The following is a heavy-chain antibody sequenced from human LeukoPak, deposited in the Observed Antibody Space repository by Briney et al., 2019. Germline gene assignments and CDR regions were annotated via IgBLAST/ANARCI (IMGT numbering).Heavy chain of an antibody. V-gene: IGHV1-69*01. CDR1: GGTFSSYA. CDR2: IIPILGTA. CDR3: ARGGSWGRQYYYYYYMDV. J-gene: IGHJ6*03. D-gene: IGHD3-10*01. Sequence: SVKVSCKASGGTFSSYAISWVRQAPGQGLEWMGGIIPILGTANYAQKFQGRVTITADESTSTAYMELSSLRSEDTAVYYCARGGSWGRQYYYYYYMDVWGKGTTVTISS.